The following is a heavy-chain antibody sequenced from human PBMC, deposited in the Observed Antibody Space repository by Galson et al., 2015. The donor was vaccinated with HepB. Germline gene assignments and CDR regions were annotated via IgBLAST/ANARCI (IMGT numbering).Heavy chain of an antibody. CDR3: ARVADSDYGDHAHFDY. CDR1: GFTFSDYY. CDR2: ITGTGTYT. Sequence: SLRLSCAASGFTFSDYYMSWIRQAPGKGLEWLSYITGTGTYTTYADSVKGRFTISRDSAKNSLYLQMNSLRAEDTAVYFCARVADSDYGDHAHFDYWGQGILVTVSS. D-gene: IGHD4-17*01. J-gene: IGHJ4*02. V-gene: IGHV3-11*06.